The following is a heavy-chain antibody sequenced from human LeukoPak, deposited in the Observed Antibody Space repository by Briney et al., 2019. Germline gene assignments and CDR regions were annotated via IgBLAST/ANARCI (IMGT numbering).Heavy chain of an antibody. J-gene: IGHJ4*02. Sequence: SVKVSCKASGGTFSSYAISWVRQAPGQGLEWMGGVIPIFGTANYAQKFQGRVTITADESTSTAYMELSSLRSEDTAVYYCAREIVVVPAALDYWGQGTLVTVSS. V-gene: IGHV1-69*13. D-gene: IGHD2-2*01. CDR1: GGTFSSYA. CDR3: AREIVVVPAALDY. CDR2: VIPIFGTA.